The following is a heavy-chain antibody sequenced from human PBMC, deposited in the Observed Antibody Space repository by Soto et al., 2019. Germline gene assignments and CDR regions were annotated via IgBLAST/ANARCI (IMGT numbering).Heavy chain of an antibody. CDR2: IGSTGSVT. V-gene: IGHV3-48*04. J-gene: IGHJ3*02. CDR3: ARAWPASGPAYAFDI. Sequence: EVQLVESGGALVQPGGSLRLSCAASGFTFSAYSMNWVRQAPGKGLEWVSFIGSTGSVTHYADSVMGRSTISRDNARNSLYLQMNSLRAEDTAVYHCARAWPASGPAYAFDIWGQGTMVTVSS. CDR1: GFTFSAYS. D-gene: IGHD2-2*01.